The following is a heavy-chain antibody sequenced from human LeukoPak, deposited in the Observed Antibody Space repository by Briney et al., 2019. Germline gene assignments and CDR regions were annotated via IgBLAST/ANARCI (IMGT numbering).Heavy chain of an antibody. V-gene: IGHV4-59*01. CDR1: GGSISSCY. CDR3: ARVRPDVTSGPDLYYYYYYMDV. CDR2: IYYSGST. D-gene: IGHD3-10*01. J-gene: IGHJ6*03. Sequence: PSETLSFTCTASGGSISSCYWSWIRQPPGKGLEWIAYIYYSGSTNYNPSLKSRVTISVDPSKNQYSLKLSSVTAADTAVYYCARVRPDVTSGPDLYYYYYYMDVWGKGTTVTVSS.